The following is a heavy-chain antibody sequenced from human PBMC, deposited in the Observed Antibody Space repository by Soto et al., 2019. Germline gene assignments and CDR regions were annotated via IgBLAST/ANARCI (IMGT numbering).Heavy chain of an antibody. J-gene: IGHJ4*02. D-gene: IGHD2-2*01. Sequence: GGSLRLSCAASGFNVSSTSMSWVRQAPGKGLEWVSVIYSGAGTHYAGSVKGRFTISRDTSKNTLYLQMNSLKVEETAVYYCAREGSGSSTSFDYWGQGTLVTVSS. CDR3: AREGSGSSTSFDY. V-gene: IGHV3-66*01. CDR2: IYSGAGT. CDR1: GFNVSSTS.